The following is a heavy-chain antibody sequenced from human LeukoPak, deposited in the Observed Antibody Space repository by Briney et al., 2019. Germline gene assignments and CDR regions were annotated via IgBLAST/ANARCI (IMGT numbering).Heavy chain of an antibody. D-gene: IGHD4-17*01. CDR1: GFTFSSYA. CDR3: AKDRAAGAVTTYDS. Sequence: GGSLRLSCAASGFTFSSYAMYWVRQAPGKGLEWVAQISYDGSNKYYADSVKGRFTISRDNSKNTLSLHMNSLRAEDTSLYYCAKDRAAGAVTTYDSWGQGTLVTVSS. CDR2: ISYDGSNK. J-gene: IGHJ4*02. V-gene: IGHV3-30-3*01.